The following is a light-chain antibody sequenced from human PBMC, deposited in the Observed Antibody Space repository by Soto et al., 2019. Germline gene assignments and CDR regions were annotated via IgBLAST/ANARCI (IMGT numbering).Light chain of an antibody. CDR3: QQYGGSPFT. Sequence: EIVLTQSPGTLSLSPGERATLSCGASQSVSNNYLAWYQQKPGQAPRLLIYAASGRATGIPDRFSGSGSGTDFTLTISRLEPEDFAVYYCQQYGGSPFTFGPGTKVDIK. CDR1: QSVSNNY. J-gene: IGKJ3*01. CDR2: AAS. V-gene: IGKV3-20*01.